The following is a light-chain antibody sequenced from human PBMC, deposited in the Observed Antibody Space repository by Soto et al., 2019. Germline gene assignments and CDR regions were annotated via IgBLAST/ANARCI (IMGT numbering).Light chain of an antibody. V-gene: IGLV2-14*01. J-gene: IGLJ1*01. CDR3: QSFDSSRLYV. CDR1: SSDVGGYNY. Sequence: QSVLTQPASVSGSPGQSITISCTGTSSDVGGYNYVSWYQQHPGKAPKLLIYGNSNRPSGVPDRFSGSKSGTSASLAITGLQAEDEADYYCQSFDSSRLYVFGTGTKVT. CDR2: GNS.